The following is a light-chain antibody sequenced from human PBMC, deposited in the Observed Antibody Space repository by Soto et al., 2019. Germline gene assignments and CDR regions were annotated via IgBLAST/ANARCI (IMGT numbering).Light chain of an antibody. J-gene: IGLJ1*01. V-gene: IGLV2-14*01. CDR3: NSHTSSGTLV. Sequence: QSALTQPASVSGSPGQSITISCTGTSSDVGGYNHVSWYQHHPGKPPKLMIYEVSNRPAVVANRFSGSKSGYTAFLTIAGLQAEDEDDYYCNSHTSSGTLVFGAGTKLTVL. CDR2: EVS. CDR1: SSDVGGYNH.